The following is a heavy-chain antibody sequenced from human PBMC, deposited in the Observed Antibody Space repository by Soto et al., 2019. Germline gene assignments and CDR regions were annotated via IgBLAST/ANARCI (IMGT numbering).Heavy chain of an antibody. CDR1: GFTFSGSA. Sequence: GGSLRLSCAASGFTFSGSAMHWVRQASGKGLEWVGRIRSKANSYATAYAASVKGRFTISRDDSKNTAYLQMNSLKTEDTAVYYCTRLWVWSSGWYADYGMDVWGQGTTVTVSS. J-gene: IGHJ6*02. V-gene: IGHV3-73*01. CDR3: TRLWVWSSGWYADYGMDV. D-gene: IGHD6-19*01. CDR2: IRSKANSYAT.